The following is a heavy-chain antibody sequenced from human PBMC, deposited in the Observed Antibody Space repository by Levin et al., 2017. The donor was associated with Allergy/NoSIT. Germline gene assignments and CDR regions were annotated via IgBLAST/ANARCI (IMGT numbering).Heavy chain of an antibody. CDR3: ARDRRNIVGAIRSYYYSMDV. CDR2: ISSSGSII. J-gene: IGHJ6*02. V-gene: IGHV3-11*01. Sequence: PGGSLRLSCAASGFTFSDYYMSWIRQAPGKGLEWVSYISSSGSIIYNADSVKGRFTISRDNAKNSLYLQMNSLRAEDTAVYYCARDRRNIVGAIRSYYYSMDVWGQGTTVTVSS. CDR1: GFTFSDYY. D-gene: IGHD1-26*01.